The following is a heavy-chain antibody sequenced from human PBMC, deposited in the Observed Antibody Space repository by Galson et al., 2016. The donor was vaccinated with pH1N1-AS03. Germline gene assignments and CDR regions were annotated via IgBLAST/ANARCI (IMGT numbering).Heavy chain of an antibody. D-gene: IGHD1/OR15-1a*01. J-gene: IGHJ1*01. Sequence: CAISGDSVSSDRAAWNWIRQSPSRGLEWLGRTYYRSKWYYDYAVSVESRMTIRPDTSKNQVSLQLNSVTPEDTAVYYCARVGIGTTVSLFQHWGHGTLVTVSS. V-gene: IGHV6-1*01. CDR1: GDSVSSDRAA. CDR3: ARVGIGTTVSLFQH. CDR2: TYYRSKWYY.